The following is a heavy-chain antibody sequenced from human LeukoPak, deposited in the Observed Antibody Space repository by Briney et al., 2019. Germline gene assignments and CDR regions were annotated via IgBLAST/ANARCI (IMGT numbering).Heavy chain of an antibody. V-gene: IGHV3-30*02. CDR2: IRYDGSNK. CDR1: GFTFSSYG. J-gene: IGHJ4*02. CDR3: AKEGSAVGNYFDY. Sequence: GGSLRLSCAASGFTFSSYGMHWVRQAPGKGLEWVAFIRYDGSNKYYADSVKGRFTISRDNSKNTLYLQMNSLRAEDTAVYYCAKEGSAVGNYFDYWGQGTPVTVSS. D-gene: IGHD6-19*01.